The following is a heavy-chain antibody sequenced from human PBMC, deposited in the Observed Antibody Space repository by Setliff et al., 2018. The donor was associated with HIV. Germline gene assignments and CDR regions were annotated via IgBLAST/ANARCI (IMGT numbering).Heavy chain of an antibody. Sequence: PSETLSLTCTVSGGSTSSYFWSWIRQSPGKGLEWIGYIHNTGSTDSNPSLKSRVTISVDTSTNHFSLKLSSVAAADTAVYYCARLVGYYRSDNANYYYMDVWGKGTTVTVSS. V-gene: IGHV4-4*08. J-gene: IGHJ6*03. CDR2: IHNTGST. CDR1: GGSTSSYF. D-gene: IGHD3-16*02. CDR3: ARLVGYYRSDNANYYYMDV.